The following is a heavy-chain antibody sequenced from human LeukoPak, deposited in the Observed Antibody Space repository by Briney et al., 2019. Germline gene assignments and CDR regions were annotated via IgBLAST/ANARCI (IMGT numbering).Heavy chain of an antibody. CDR2: INPNSGGT. CDR3: AKPHYYYDSSGYGY. J-gene: IGHJ4*02. V-gene: IGHV1-2*02. Sequence: GASVKVSCKASGYTFTGYYMHWVRQAPGQGLEGMGWINPNSGGTNYAQKFQVRVTMTRDTSISTAYMELSRLRSDDTAVYYCAKPHYYYDSSGYGYWGQGTLVTVSS. D-gene: IGHD3-22*01. CDR1: GYTFTGYY.